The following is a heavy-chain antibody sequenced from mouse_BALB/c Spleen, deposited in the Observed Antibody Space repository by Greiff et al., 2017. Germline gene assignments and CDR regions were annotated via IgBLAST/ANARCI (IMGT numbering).Heavy chain of an antibody. CDR3: ARPPHYDRGAFDY. CDR1: GFAFSSYD. J-gene: IGHJ2*01. V-gene: IGHV5-12-1*01. Sequence: EVQLVESGGGLVKPGGSLKLSCAASGFAFSSYDMSWVRQTPEKRLEWVAYISSGGGSTYYPDTVKGRFTISRDNAKNTLYLQMSSLKSEDTAMYYCARPPHYDRGAFDYWGQGTTLTVSS. D-gene: IGHD2-4*01. CDR2: ISSGGGST.